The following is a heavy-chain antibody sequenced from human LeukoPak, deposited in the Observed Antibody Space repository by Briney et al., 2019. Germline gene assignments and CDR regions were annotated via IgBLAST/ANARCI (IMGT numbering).Heavy chain of an antibody. CDR3: ARGVGALGRDAFDI. Sequence: SETLSLTCTVSGYSISSGYYWGWIRQPPGKGLEWIGSIYHSGSTYYNPSLKSRVTISVDTSKNQFSLKLSSVTAADTAVYYCARGVGALGRDAFDIWGQGTMVTVSS. J-gene: IGHJ3*02. D-gene: IGHD1-26*01. V-gene: IGHV4-38-2*02. CDR1: GYSISSGYY. CDR2: IYHSGST.